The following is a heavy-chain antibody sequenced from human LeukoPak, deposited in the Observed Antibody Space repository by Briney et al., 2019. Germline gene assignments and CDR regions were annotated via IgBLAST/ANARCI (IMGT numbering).Heavy chain of an antibody. D-gene: IGHD6-13*01. Sequence: GSLRLSCAPSGLSFSSYTIHWVRQAPGKGLEWVSAISGSGGSTYYADSVKGRFTISRDNSKNTLYLQMNSLRAEDTAVYYCAKAAAAGTSDYFDYWGQGTLVTVSS. J-gene: IGHJ4*02. CDR3: AKAAAAGTSDYFDY. V-gene: IGHV3-23*01. CDR1: GLSFSSYT. CDR2: ISGSGGST.